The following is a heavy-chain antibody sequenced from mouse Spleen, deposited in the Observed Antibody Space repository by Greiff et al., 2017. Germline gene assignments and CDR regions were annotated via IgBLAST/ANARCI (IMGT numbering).Heavy chain of an antibody. CDR3: ERHEDQTARALFAY. Sequence: VKVVESGAELVKPGASVKLSCKASGYTFTEYTIHWVKQRPGQGLEWIGWFYPGGGSIKYNEKFKDKATLTADKSSSTVYMELSRLTSEDSAVYFCERHEDQTARALFAYWGQGTLVTVSA. CDR1: GYTFTEYT. J-gene: IGHJ3*01. V-gene: IGHV1-62-2*01. D-gene: IGHD3-2*01. CDR2: FYPGGGSI.